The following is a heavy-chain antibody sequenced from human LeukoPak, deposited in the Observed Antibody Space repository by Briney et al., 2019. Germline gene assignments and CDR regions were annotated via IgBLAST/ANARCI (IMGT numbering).Heavy chain of an antibody. Sequence: PGGSLRLSCAASGFTFSDYSMHWVRQAPGKGLEWVSLISWDGGRIHYVDSVKGRFTISRDNAKNSLYLQMNSLRAEDTALYYCARGGAVAATGAFDIWGKGTMVTVSS. J-gene: IGHJ3*02. CDR3: ARGGAVAATGAFDI. CDR1: GFTFSDYS. V-gene: IGHV3-43*01. CDR2: ISWDGGRI. D-gene: IGHD6-19*01.